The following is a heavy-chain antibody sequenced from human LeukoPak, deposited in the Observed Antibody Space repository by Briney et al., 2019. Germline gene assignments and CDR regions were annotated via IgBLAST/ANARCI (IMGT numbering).Heavy chain of an antibody. CDR3: AKYPKYGGKSPNAEYFQH. Sequence: HPGGSLRLSCAASGFTFSSYAMSWVRQAPGKGLEWVSAISGSGGSTYYADSVKGRFTISRDNSKNTLYLQMNSLRAEDTAVYCCAKYPKYGGKSPNAEYFQHWGQGTLVTVSS. CDR2: ISGSGGST. D-gene: IGHD4-23*01. CDR1: GFTFSSYA. J-gene: IGHJ1*01. V-gene: IGHV3-23*01.